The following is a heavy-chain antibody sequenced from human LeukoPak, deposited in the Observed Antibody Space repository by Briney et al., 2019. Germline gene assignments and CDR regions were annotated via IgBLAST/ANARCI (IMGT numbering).Heavy chain of an antibody. Sequence: GGSLRLSCVASGFTFNTFGMTWVRQAPGKGLEWVSGISDSGGSTYYADPVKGRFTISRDNSKNTVYLQMNSLRAEDTAIYYCAKSMGRSGWYGGYWGQGILVTVFS. D-gene: IGHD6-13*01. CDR2: ISDSGGST. CDR3: AKSMGRSGWYGGY. J-gene: IGHJ4*02. V-gene: IGHV3-23*01. CDR1: GFTFNTFG.